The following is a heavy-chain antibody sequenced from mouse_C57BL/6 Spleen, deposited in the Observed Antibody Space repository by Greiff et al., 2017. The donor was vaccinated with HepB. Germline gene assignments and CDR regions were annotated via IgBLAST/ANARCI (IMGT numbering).Heavy chain of an antibody. J-gene: IGHJ4*01. V-gene: IGHV1-19*01. CDR2: INPYNGGT. CDR1: GYTFTDYY. Sequence: VQLQQSGPVLVKPGASVKMSCKASGYTFTDYYMNWVKQSHGKSLEWIGVINPYNGGTSYNQKFKGKATLTVDKSSSTAYMELNSLTSEDSAVYYCAREDPYYAMDYWGQGTSVTVSS. CDR3: AREDPYYAMDY.